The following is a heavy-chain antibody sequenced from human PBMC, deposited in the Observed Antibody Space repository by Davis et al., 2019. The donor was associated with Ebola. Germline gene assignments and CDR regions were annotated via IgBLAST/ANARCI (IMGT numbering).Heavy chain of an antibody. D-gene: IGHD4-17*01. Sequence: KVSCKGSGYSFTSYWIGWVRQMPGKGLEWMGIIYPGDSYTNYSPSFQGHVTISADKSISTAYLQWSSLKASDTAMYYCARPGYGYYFDYWGQGTLVTVSS. CDR1: GYSFTSYW. V-gene: IGHV5-51*01. CDR2: IYPGDSYT. CDR3: ARPGYGYYFDY. J-gene: IGHJ4*02.